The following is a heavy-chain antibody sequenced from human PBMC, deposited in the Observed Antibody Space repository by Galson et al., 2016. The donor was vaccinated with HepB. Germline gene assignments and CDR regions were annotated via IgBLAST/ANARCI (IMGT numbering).Heavy chain of an antibody. CDR3: ARGRGQNSNFDF. D-gene: IGHD4-11*01. CDR2: ISSSGSSI. J-gene: IGHJ4*02. V-gene: IGHV3-21*01. CDR1: GFTFSSYS. Sequence: SLRLSCAASGFTFSSYSMNWVRQAPGKGLEWVSSISSSGSSISYADSVKGRFTISRDNAKNSLFLQIYSLRAEDTAVFYCARGRGQNSNFDFWGQGTLVTVSS.